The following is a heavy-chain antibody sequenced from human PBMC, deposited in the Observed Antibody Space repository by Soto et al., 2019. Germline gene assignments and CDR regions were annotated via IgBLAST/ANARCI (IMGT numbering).Heavy chain of an antibody. D-gene: IGHD3-16*01. CDR1: GGSISSEYYH. CDR3: AREDDGGDRDYYALGV. Sequence: QVLLQQSGPGLVEPSQTLSLTCAVSGGSISSEYYHWTWIRQSPGKGLEWIGYIHYTGAIMYNPSFKSPLTMSVDTSKNQFSLQLTSVTAADTAVYFCAREDDGGDRDYYALGVWGQGTTVTVSS. V-gene: IGHV4-30-4*08. CDR2: IHYTGAI. J-gene: IGHJ6*02.